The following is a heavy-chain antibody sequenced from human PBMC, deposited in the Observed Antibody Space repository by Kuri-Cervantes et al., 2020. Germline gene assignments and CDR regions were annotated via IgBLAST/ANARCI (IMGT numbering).Heavy chain of an antibody. CDR1: GFTFSSYA. J-gene: IGHJ4*02. CDR2: ISSNGGST. CDR3: AKDDYGDYVGIDFDY. D-gene: IGHD4-17*01. Sequence: GESLKISCAASGFTFSSYAMHWVRQAPGKGLEYVSAISSNGGSTYYANSVKGRFTISRDNSKNTLYLQMGSLRAEDTAVYYCAKDDYGDYVGIDFDYWGQGTLVTVSS. V-gene: IGHV3-64*01.